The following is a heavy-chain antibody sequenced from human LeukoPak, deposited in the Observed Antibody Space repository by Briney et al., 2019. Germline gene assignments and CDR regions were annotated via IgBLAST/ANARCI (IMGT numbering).Heavy chain of an antibody. CDR1: GGSISSYY. CDR2: IYYSGST. V-gene: IGHV4-59*01. J-gene: IGHJ5*02. CDR3: ARVLKGGYCSSTSCYSRLGWFGP. D-gene: IGHD2-2*02. Sequence: PSETLSLTCTVSGGSISSYYWSWIRQPPGKGLEWIGYIYYSGSTNYNPSLKSRVTISVDTSKNQFSLKLSSVTAADTAVYYCARVLKGGYCSSTSCYSRLGWFGPWGQGTLVTVSS.